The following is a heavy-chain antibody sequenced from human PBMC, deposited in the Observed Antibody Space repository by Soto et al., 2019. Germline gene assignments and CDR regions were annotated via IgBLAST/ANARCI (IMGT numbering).Heavy chain of an antibody. CDR1: GRTFSSYA. V-gene: IGHV1-69*13. D-gene: IGHD4-17*01. J-gene: IGHJ4*02. CDR3: ARGGGYGDPPYFDY. Sequence: SVKVSCQASGRTFSSYAISWVRQAPGQGLEWMGGIIPIFGTANYAQKFQGRVTITADESTSTAYMELSSLRSGDTAVYYCARGGGYGDPPYFDYWGQGTLVTVSS. CDR2: IIPIFGTA.